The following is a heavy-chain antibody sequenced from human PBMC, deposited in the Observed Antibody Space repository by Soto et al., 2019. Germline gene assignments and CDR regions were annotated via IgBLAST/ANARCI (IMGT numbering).Heavy chain of an antibody. Sequence: SVKVSCKASGCTFSSYAISWVRQAPGQGLEWMGGIIPIFGTANYAQKFQGRVTITADESTSTAYMELSSLRSEDTAVYYCARIGEAYYYDSSGSKGAFDIWGQGTMVTVSS. CDR1: GCTFSSYA. CDR2: IIPIFGTA. J-gene: IGHJ3*02. V-gene: IGHV1-69*13. CDR3: ARIGEAYYYDSSGSKGAFDI. D-gene: IGHD3-22*01.